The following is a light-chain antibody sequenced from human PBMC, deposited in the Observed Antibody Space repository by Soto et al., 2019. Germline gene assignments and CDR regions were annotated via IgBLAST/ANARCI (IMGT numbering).Light chain of an antibody. CDR2: GAT. Sequence: EIVMTQSAASLSVCPGEGGTLXCRASQSVSIVFGWYQQNTGQAPRHLIHGATTRAPGGPTRFSGSRSGAEFTRTINSLQSEDFAVYYGQPYNNWPLTFGGGTKVDIK. CDR1: QSVSIV. J-gene: IGKJ4*01. V-gene: IGKV3-15*01. CDR3: QPYNNWPLT.